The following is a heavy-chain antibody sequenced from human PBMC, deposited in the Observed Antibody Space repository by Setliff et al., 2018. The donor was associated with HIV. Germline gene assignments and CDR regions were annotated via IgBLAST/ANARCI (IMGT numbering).Heavy chain of an antibody. CDR2: INHSGST. D-gene: IGHD1-26*01. CDR1: GGSFSGYY. V-gene: IGHV4-34*01. J-gene: IGHJ4*02. Sequence: LSLTCAVYGGSFSGYYWSWIRQPPGKGLEWIGEINHSGSTNYNPSLKSRVTISVDTSKNQFSLKLSSVTAADTAVYYCATVGAGGREYYFDYWGQGTLVTVSS. CDR3: ATVGAGGREYYFDY.